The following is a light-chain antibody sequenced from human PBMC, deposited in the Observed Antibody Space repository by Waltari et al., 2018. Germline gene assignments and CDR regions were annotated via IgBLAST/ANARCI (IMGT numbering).Light chain of an antibody. Sequence: QSALTQPASMSGSPGQSITIPCTATSSDIGGSDFISWYQQHPGKSPRLIIFDVSLRPSGVSGRFSGSKSGNTASLSISGLQADDEADYFCSSYTDINIALIFGGGTKVTVL. CDR3: SSYTDINIALI. CDR1: SSDIGGSDF. CDR2: DVS. V-gene: IGLV2-14*01. J-gene: IGLJ2*01.